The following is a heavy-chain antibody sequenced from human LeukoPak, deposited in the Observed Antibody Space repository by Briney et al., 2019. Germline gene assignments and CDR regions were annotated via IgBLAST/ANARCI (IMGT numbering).Heavy chain of an antibody. J-gene: IGHJ6*02. CDR1: GGSITRYY. D-gene: IGHD2-2*01. CDR2: IFSNGST. CDR3: ARDGCSSPSCYSDYYYGMDV. Sequence: SETLSLTCTVSGGSITRYYWTWIRQPPGKGLEWIGYIFSNGSTNYNPSLKSRVAISLDTSKRQFSLRLTSVTAADTAVYYCARDGCSSPSCYSDYYYGMDVWGQGTTVTVSS. V-gene: IGHV4-59*01.